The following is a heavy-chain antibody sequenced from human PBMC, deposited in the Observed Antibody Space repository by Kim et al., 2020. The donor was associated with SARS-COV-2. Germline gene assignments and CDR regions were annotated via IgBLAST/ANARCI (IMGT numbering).Heavy chain of an antibody. J-gene: IGHJ5*02. CDR2: INSYGSST. D-gene: IGHD3-9*01. CDR3: ARGYYDTLTGLPYWFDP. CDR1: GFTFSSYW. Sequence: GGSLRLSCAASGFTFSSYWMYWVRQAPGKGLVWVSRINSYGSSTIYADSVKGRFTISRDNAKNTLYLQMKSLRAEDTAVYYCARGYYDTLTGLPYWFDPWGQGTLVTVSS. V-gene: IGHV3-74*01.